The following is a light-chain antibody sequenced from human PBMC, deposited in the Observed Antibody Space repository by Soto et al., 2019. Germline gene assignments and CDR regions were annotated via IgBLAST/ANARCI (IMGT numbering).Light chain of an antibody. V-gene: IGKV1-5*03. CDR1: QSISSW. Sequence: DIQMTQSPSTLSASVGDRVTITCRARQSISSWLAWYQQKPGKAPKLLIYKASSLESGVPTRFSGSGTGTEFTLTISSLQPDEFATYYCQQYNSFPTCGQGTKVEVK. CDR2: KAS. CDR3: QQYNSFPT. J-gene: IGKJ1*01.